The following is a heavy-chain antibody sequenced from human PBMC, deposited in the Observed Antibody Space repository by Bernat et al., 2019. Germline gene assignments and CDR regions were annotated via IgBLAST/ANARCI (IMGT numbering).Heavy chain of an antibody. CDR1: GFTFSSYA. CDR3: ARDRTRRQYYDILTGKDY. V-gene: IGHV3-30-3*01. CDR2: ISYDGSNK. D-gene: IGHD3-9*01. J-gene: IGHJ4*02. Sequence: QVQLVESGGGVVQPGRSLRLSCAASGFTFSSYAMHWVRQAPGKGLEWVAVISYDGSNKYYADSGKGRFTISRDNSKNTLYLQMNSLRAEDTAVYYCARDRTRRQYYDILTGKDYWGQGTLVTVSS.